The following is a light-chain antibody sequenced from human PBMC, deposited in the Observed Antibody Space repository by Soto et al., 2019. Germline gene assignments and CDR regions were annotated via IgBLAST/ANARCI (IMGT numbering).Light chain of an antibody. Sequence: DIQMTQSPSSVSASVGDRVTITCRASQDISSWLAWYQQKPGKAPKLLIYAASSLHSGVPARFSGSYSATDFALTISSVQPEDSATYYCQQSNSFPLTFGGGTKVEI. J-gene: IGKJ4*01. CDR2: AAS. V-gene: IGKV1-12*01. CDR1: QDISSW. CDR3: QQSNSFPLT.